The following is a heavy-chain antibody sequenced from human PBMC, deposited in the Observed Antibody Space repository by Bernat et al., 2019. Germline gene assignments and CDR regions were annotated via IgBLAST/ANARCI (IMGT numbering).Heavy chain of an antibody. Sequence: EVQLLESGGGLVQPGGSLRLSCAASGFTFSSYWMSWVRQAPGKGLEWVANIKQDGSEKYYVDSVKGRFTISRDNAKNSLYLQMNSLRAEDTAVYYCARGKWERGGDYYYYYGMDVRGQGTTVTVSS. D-gene: IGHD1-26*01. CDR2: IKQDGSEK. V-gene: IGHV3-7*01. J-gene: IGHJ6*02. CDR1: GFTFSSYW. CDR3: ARGKWERGGDYYYYYGMDV.